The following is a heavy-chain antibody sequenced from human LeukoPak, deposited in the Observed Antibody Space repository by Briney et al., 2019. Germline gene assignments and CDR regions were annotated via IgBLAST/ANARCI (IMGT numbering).Heavy chain of an antibody. Sequence: SETLSLTCAVYGGSFSGYYWSWIRQPPGKGLEWIGEINHSGSTNYNPSLKSRVTISVDTSKNQFSLRLSFVTAADTAVYYCARDRGYSYARRTHFDYWGQGTLVTVSS. V-gene: IGHV4-34*01. CDR1: GGSFSGYY. CDR3: ARDRGYSYARRTHFDY. J-gene: IGHJ4*02. D-gene: IGHD5-18*01. CDR2: INHSGST.